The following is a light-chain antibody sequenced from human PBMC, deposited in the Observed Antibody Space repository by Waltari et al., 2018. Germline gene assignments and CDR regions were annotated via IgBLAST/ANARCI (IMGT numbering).Light chain of an antibody. CDR3: GSFISSTTGI. CDR1: SSDVGGYNY. J-gene: IGLJ2*01. V-gene: IGLV2-14*03. Sequence: QSALTQPDSVSGSPGQSLTISCTGTSSDVGGYNYVSWYQQYPGKAPKVIIYDAINRPSGVSNRFSGSKSGNSASLTISGLQAEDEADYYCGSFISSTTGIFGGGTRLTVL. CDR2: DAI.